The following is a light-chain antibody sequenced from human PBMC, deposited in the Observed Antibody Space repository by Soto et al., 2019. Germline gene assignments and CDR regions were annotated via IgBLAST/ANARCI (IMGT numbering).Light chain of an antibody. CDR3: SSYTSSSTVI. CDR2: DVR. J-gene: IGLJ2*01. V-gene: IGLV2-14*01. CDR1: SSDIGGYNY. Sequence: QSALTQPASMSGSPGQSITISCTGTSSDIGGYNYISWYQQLPGKAPKFIIYDVRNRPSGVSNRFSGSRSGNTASLTISGLQAEDVADYYCSSYTSSSTVIFGGGTKVTVL.